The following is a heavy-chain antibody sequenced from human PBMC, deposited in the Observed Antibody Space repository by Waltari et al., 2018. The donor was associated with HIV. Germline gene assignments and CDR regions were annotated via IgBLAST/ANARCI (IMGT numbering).Heavy chain of an antibody. CDR3: ARDRLHCSGGSCYPPLYYYYGMDV. D-gene: IGHD2-15*01. V-gene: IGHV4-31*03. CDR2: IYYSGST. CDR1: GGSISSGGYY. Sequence: GLVKPSQTLSLSCTVSGGSISSGGYYWSWIRQHPGKGLEWIGYIYYSGSTSYNPSLKSRVTISVDTSKNQFSLKLSSVTAADTAVYYCARDRLHCSGGSCYPPLYYYYGMDVWGQGTTVTVSS. J-gene: IGHJ6*02.